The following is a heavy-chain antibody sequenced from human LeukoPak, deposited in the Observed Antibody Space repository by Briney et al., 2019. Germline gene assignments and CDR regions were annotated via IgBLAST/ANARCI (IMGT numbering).Heavy chain of an antibody. V-gene: IGHV1-2*02. J-gene: IGHJ4*02. CDR2: INPNSGGT. CDR1: GYTFSGYY. Sequence: GASVKVSCKASGYTFSGYYMHWVRQAPGQGLEWMGWINPNSGGTNYAQKFQGRVTMTRDTSISTAYMELSRQRSDDTAVYYCAREGGVPADRHFDYWGQGTLVTVSS. CDR3: AREGGVPADRHFDY. D-gene: IGHD2-2*01.